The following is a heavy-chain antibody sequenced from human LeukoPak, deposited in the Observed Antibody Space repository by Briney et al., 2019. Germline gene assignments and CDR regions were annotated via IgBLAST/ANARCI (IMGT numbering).Heavy chain of an antibody. Sequence: GGSLRLSCAASGFTFDDYAMHWVRQAPGKGLEWVSGISWNSGSTGYADSVKGRFTISRDNAKNSLYLQMNSLRAEDTALYYCAKSSYDFWSGYMDVWGKGTTVTVSS. J-gene: IGHJ6*03. CDR3: AKSSYDFWSGYMDV. V-gene: IGHV3-9*01. D-gene: IGHD3-3*01. CDR2: ISWNSGST. CDR1: GFTFDDYA.